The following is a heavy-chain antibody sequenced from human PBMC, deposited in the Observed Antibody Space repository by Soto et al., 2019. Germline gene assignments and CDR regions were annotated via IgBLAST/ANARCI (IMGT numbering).Heavy chain of an antibody. CDR1: GDSVTSGNYY. J-gene: IGHJ5*02. CDR2: IYYSGST. D-gene: IGHD2-21*01. CDR3: ARLRIATNNYKWFDP. Sequence: QVQLQESGPGLVKPSETLSLTCTVSGDSVTSGNYYWTWIRQPPGKGLEWIGHIYYSGSTNYSPSLKSRVTSSVDTYNNQFSLNRRLVTAADTAVYYCARLRIATNNYKWFDPWGQGTLVTVSS. V-gene: IGHV4-61*01.